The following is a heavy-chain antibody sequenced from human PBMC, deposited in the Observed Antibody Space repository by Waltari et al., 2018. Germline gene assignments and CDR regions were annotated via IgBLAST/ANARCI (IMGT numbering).Heavy chain of an antibody. J-gene: IGHJ3*02. CDR2: IWYDGSNK. V-gene: IGHV3-33*08. Sequence: QVQLVESGGGVVQPGRSLRLSCAASGFTFSSSGMHWVRQAQGKGLEWVAVIWYDGSNKYYADSVKGRFTISRDNSKNTLYLQMNSLRAEDTAMYYCAKGSGIFGVVGDAFDIWGQGTMVTVSS. D-gene: IGHD3-3*01. CDR3: AKGSGIFGVVGDAFDI. CDR1: GFTFSSSG.